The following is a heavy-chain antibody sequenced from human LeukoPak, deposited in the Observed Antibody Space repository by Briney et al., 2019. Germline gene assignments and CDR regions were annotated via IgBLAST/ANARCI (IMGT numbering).Heavy chain of an antibody. CDR1: GFDFTSYG. V-gene: IGHV1-18*01. CDR2: ISAYNGNT. D-gene: IGHD3-16*01. Sequence: AAVKVSYKASGFDFTSYGISWVRQAPGQGLEWMGWISAYNGNTHYAQNLQGKVTKTTETSESTAYMELRSLTSDDTAVYYCAREPKSLGDLFFIDYWGQGTLVTVFS. J-gene: IGHJ4*02. CDR3: AREPKSLGDLFFIDY.